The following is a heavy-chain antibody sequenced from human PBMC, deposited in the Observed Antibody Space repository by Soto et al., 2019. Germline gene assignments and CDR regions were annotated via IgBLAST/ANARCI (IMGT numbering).Heavy chain of an antibody. CDR3: ASLIVVVPAATSYGMDV. V-gene: IGHV4-34*01. J-gene: IGHJ6*02. CDR2: INHSGST. D-gene: IGHD2-2*01. Sequence: SETLSLTCAVYGGSFSGYYWSWIRQPPGKGLEWIGEINHSGSTNYNPSLKSRVTISVDTSKNQFSLKLSSVTAADTAVYYCASLIVVVPAATSYGMDVWGQGTTVTVSS. CDR1: GGSFSGYY.